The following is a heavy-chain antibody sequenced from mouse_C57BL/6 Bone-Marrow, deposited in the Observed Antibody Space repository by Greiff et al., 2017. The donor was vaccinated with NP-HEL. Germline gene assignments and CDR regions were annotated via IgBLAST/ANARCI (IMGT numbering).Heavy chain of an antibody. Sequence: VQLVESGPELVKPGASVKIPCKASGYTFTDYNMDWVKQSHGKSLEWIGDINPNNGGTIYNQKFKGKATLTVDKSSSTAYMGLRSLTSEDTAVYYCAREGYSNYDLAYWGQGTLVTVSA. D-gene: IGHD2-5*01. CDR3: AREGYSNYDLAY. CDR1: GYTFTDYN. V-gene: IGHV1-18*01. J-gene: IGHJ3*01. CDR2: INPNNGGT.